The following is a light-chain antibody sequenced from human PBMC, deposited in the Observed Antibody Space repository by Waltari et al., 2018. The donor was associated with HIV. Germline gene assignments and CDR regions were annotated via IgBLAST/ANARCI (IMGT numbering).Light chain of an antibody. CDR2: GAS. CDR3: QQSNISPPLT. Sequence: ILMKQSPATVSVSPGERATISCRARQSVSRNLACYQQKPGQAPRLLIYGASTRATGITVSFSGSGAGIEFALDSCSLPSEDFAASFCQQSNISPPLTFGAGTKVEIK. J-gene: IGKJ4*01. V-gene: IGKV3-15*01. CDR1: QSVSRN.